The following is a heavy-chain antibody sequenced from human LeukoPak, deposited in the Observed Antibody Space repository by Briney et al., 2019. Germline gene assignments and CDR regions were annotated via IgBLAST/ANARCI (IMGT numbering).Heavy chain of an antibody. CDR2: MYYSGST. CDR3: ARPYYYDSRIDP. V-gene: IGHV4-30-4*01. Sequence: SETLSLTCTVSAGSISSGDYYWSWIRQPPEKGLEWIAYMYYSGSTYYNPSLKSRVTMSADTSKHQLSLKLSSVTAADTAVYYCARPYYYDSRIDPWGQGILVTVSS. J-gene: IGHJ5*02. D-gene: IGHD3-22*01. CDR1: AGSISSGDYY.